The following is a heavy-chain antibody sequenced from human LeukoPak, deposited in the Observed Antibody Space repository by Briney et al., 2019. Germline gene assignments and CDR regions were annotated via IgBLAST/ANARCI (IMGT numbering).Heavy chain of an antibody. J-gene: IGHJ4*02. CDR1: GFTFSSYA. CDR3: AKECGLRNAYLDY. CDR2: ISGSGGST. D-gene: IGHD4-11*01. V-gene: IGHV3-23*01. Sequence: PGGSLRLSCAASGFTFSSYAMSWVRQAPGKGMEWVSAISGSGGSTYYADSVKGRFTISRDNSKNTLYLQMSSLRAEDTAVYYCAKECGLRNAYLDYWGQGTLVTVSS.